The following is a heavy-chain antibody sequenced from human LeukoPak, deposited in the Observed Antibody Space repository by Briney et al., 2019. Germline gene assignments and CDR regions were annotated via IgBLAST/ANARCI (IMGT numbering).Heavy chain of an antibody. J-gene: IGHJ4*02. CDR3: TRFPGGYSSSLYRSFDY. D-gene: IGHD6-13*01. CDR2: IRSKTYGGPT. V-gene: IGHV3-49*03. Sequence: PGRSLRLSCTASGFTFSDYAMSWFRQAPGKGLEWVGFIRSKTYGGPTEYAASVKGRFTISRDDSKSIAYLQMNSLKTEDTAVYYCTRFPGGYSSSLYRSFDYWGQGTLVTVSS. CDR1: GFTFSDYA.